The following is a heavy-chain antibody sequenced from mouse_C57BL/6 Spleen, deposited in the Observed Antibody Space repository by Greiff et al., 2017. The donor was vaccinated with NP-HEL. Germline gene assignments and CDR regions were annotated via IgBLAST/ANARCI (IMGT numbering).Heavy chain of an antibody. Sequence: QVQLQQPGTELVMPGASVKLSCKASGYTFTSYWMHWVKQRPGQGLEWIGEIDPSDSYTNYNQKFKGKSTLTVDKSSSTAYMQLSSLTSEDSAVYYCARKGFYYGSSSPDYWGQGTTLTVSS. CDR1: GYTFTSYW. CDR3: ARKGFYYGSSSPDY. V-gene: IGHV1-69*01. J-gene: IGHJ2*01. D-gene: IGHD1-1*01. CDR2: IDPSDSYT.